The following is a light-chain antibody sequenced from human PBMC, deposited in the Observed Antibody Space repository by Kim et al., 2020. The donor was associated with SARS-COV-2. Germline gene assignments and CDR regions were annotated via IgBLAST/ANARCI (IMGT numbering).Light chain of an antibody. CDR2: GAS. J-gene: IGKJ1*01. CDR3: QQYNDWPPWT. CDR1: QSVSSN. Sequence: EIVMTQSPATLSVSPGERATLSCRATQSVSSNLAWYQQKPGQAPRLLIYGASTRATGIPARFSGSGSGTDFTLTISSLQSEDFAVYYCQQYNDWPPWTFGQGTQVDI. V-gene: IGKV3-15*01.